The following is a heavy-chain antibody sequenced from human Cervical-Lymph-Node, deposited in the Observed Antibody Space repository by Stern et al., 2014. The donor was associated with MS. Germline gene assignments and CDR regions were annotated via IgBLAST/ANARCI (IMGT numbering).Heavy chain of an antibody. J-gene: IGHJ1*01. V-gene: IGHV3-53*01. Sequence: EVQLVESGGGLIQPGGSLRLSWAASGFTVSSNYMSWVRQAPGKGLEWVSGIYSGGTTYYADSVKGRFTISRDNSKNTLYLQMNSLRAEDTAVYYCADTPYAEYFQHWGQGTLVTVSS. CDR3: ADTPYAEYFQH. CDR2: IYSGGTT. CDR1: GFTVSSNY.